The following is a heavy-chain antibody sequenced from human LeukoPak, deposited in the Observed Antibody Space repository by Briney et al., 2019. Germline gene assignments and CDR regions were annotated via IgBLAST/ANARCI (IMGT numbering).Heavy chain of an antibody. J-gene: IGHJ2*01. V-gene: IGHV1-2*02. CDR3: ARDRRPLGGVFFRYFDL. CDR2: XXXNRGGT. D-gene: IGHD3-16*01. Sequence: EGMGXXXXNRGGTNYAQKFQGRVTMTRDTSISTAYMELSRLRSDDTAVYYCARDRRPLGGVFFRYFDLWGRGTLVTVSS.